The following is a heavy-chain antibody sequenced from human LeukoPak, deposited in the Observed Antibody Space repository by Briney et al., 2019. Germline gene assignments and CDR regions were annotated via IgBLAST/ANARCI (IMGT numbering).Heavy chain of an antibody. CDR1: GGSISSGSYY. D-gene: IGHD3-9*01. CDR3: ARDSTAYYDILTGLAPPN. Sequence: PSQTLSLTCTVSGGSISSGSYYWSWIRQPAGKGLEWIGRIYTSGSTNYNPSLKSRVTISVDTSKNQFSLKLSSVTAADTAVYYCARDSTAYYDILTGLAPPNWGQGTLVTVSS. J-gene: IGHJ4*02. CDR2: IYTSGST. V-gene: IGHV4-61*02.